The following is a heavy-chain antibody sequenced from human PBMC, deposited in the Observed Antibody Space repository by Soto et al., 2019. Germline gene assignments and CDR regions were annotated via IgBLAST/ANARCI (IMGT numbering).Heavy chain of an antibody. CDR3: ARDEDTAMVGGYFDY. CDR1: GYTFTSYY. V-gene: IGHV1-46*01. Sequence: QVQLVQSGAEVKKPGASVKVSCKASGYTFTSYYMHWVRQAPGQGLEWMGIINPSGGSTSYAQKFQGRVTMTRDTSTSTVYMELSSLRSEDTAVYYCARDEDTAMVGGYFDYWGQGTLVTVSS. CDR2: INPSGGST. D-gene: IGHD5-18*01. J-gene: IGHJ4*02.